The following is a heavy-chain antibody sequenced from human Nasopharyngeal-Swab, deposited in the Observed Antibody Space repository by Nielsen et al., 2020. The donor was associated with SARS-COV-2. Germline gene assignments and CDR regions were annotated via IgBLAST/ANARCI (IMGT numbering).Heavy chain of an antibody. D-gene: IGHD3-10*01. V-gene: IGHV3-69-1*01. CDR2: IRGSNDI. J-gene: IGHJ6*04. CDR3: ARDFEGEEDV. CDR1: GFIFSDYS. Sequence: GESLKISCAASGFIFSDYSMNWVRQAPGKGLEWISYIRGSNDIYYADSVKGRFTISRDHAKNSLYLQMSSLRVEDTAVYYCARDFEGEEDVWGKGTTVTVSS.